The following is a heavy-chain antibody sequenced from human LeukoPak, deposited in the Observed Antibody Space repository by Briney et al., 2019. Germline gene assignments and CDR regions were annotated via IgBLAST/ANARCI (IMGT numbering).Heavy chain of an antibody. CDR3: AREEGDIVVVPGHNWFDP. CDR1: GYTFTGYY. D-gene: IGHD2-2*01. J-gene: IGHJ5*02. V-gene: IGHV1-2*02. CDR2: INPNSGGT. Sequence: ASVMVSCKASGYTFTGYYMHWVRQAPGQGLEWMGWINPNSGGTNYAQKFQGRVTMTRDTSISTAYMELSRLRSDDTAVYYCAREEGDIVVVPGHNWFDPWGQGTLVTVSS.